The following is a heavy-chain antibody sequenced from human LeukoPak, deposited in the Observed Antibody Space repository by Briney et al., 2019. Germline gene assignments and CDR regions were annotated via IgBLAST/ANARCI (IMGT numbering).Heavy chain of an antibody. D-gene: IGHD5-24*01. J-gene: IGHJ1*01. CDR3: ARGDGYNDAEYLQH. CDR1: GFTFSSYG. Sequence: GRSLRLSCAASGFTFSSYGMHWVRQAPGKGLEWVAVIWYDGSNKYYGDSVKGPFTISRDNSKKTMYLQMNSLRVEDTAVYYCARGDGYNDAEYLQHWGQGTPVTVS. CDR2: IWYDGSNK. V-gene: IGHV3-33*01.